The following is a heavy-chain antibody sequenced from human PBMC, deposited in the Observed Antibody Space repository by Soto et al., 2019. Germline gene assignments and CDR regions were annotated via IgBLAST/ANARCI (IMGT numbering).Heavy chain of an antibody. V-gene: IGHV2-5*01. CDR3: THVRGSGLYGMDV. CDR1: GFSLSTSGVG. CDR2: IYSNDDK. J-gene: IGHJ6*02. Sequence: QITLKASGPTLVKPTQTLTLSGTFSGFSLSTSGVGVAWFRQPPGTALEWLALIYSNDDKRFTPSLKRRLTITKDTSKNQVVLTMTHMDPVATATYYCTHVRGSGLYGMDVWGQGTTVTVSS. D-gene: IGHD3-10*01.